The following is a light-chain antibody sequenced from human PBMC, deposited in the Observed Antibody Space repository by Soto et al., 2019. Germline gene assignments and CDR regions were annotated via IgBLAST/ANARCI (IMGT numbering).Light chain of an antibody. Sequence: EIVITHSPATLAVSPCERATLSFRASQSVSSKLAWYQQKPGQAPRLLIYGASTRATGIPARFSGSGSGTEFTLTISSLQSEDFAVYYCQQYNNWPQTFGQGTKVDIK. CDR3: QQYNNWPQT. J-gene: IGKJ1*01. V-gene: IGKV3-15*01. CDR2: GAS. CDR1: QSVSSK.